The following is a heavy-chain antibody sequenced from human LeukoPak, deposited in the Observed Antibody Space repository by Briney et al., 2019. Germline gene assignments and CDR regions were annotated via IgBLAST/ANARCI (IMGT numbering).Heavy chain of an antibody. CDR1: GFTFSSYE. D-gene: IGHD3-22*01. V-gene: IGHV3-48*03. CDR2: ISSSGSTI. Sequence: PGGSLRLSCAASGFTFSSYEMNWVRQAPGKGLEWVSYISSSGSTIYYADSVKSRFTISRDNAKNSLYLQMNSLRAEDTAAYYCARVYYYDSSGHDAFDIWGQGTMVTVSS. J-gene: IGHJ3*02. CDR3: ARVYYYDSSGHDAFDI.